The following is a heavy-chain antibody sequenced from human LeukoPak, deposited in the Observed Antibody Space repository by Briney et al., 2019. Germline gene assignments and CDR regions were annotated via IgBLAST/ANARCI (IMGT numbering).Heavy chain of an antibody. CDR3: ARGFPPRRQYDSSGYYSYYFDY. J-gene: IGHJ4*02. D-gene: IGHD3-22*01. CDR2: ISAYNGNT. CDR1: GYTFTSYG. V-gene: IGHV1-18*01. Sequence: ASVKVSCKPSGYTFTSYGISGVRQAPGQGLEWMGWISAYNGNTHSAQKLQGRVTMTTDTSTSTAYMELRSLRSDDTAVYYCARGFPPRRQYDSSGYYSYYFDYWGQGTLVTVSS.